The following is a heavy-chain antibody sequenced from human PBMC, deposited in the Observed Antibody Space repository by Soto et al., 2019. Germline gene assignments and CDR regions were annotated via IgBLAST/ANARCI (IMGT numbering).Heavy chain of an antibody. CDR2: INAGNGNT. CDR1: GYTFTSYA. Sequence: ASVKVSCKASGYTFTSYAMHWVRQAPGQRLEWMGWINAGNGNTKYSQKFQGRVTITRDTSASTAYMELSSLRSDDTAVYYCARDRIAARLDAFDIWGQGTMVTVSS. J-gene: IGHJ3*02. CDR3: ARDRIAARLDAFDI. D-gene: IGHD6-13*01. V-gene: IGHV1-3*01.